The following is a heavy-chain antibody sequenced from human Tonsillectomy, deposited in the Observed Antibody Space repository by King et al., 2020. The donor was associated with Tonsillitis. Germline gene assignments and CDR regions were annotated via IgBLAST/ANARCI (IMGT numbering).Heavy chain of an antibody. CDR1: GFSFSSYA. CDR2: MSYDGSNK. V-gene: IGHV3-30*04. CDR3: AKDLSFVGTITTVLYHFDY. J-gene: IGHJ4*02. Sequence: VQLVESGGGVVQPGRSLRLSCAASGFSFSSYAMNWVRQAPGKGLEWVAGMSYDGSNKYYADSVKGRFTISRDNSNNALDLHMSSLRPEDTAVYYCAKDLSFVGTITTVLYHFDYWGQGTLVTVSS. D-gene: IGHD3-10*01.